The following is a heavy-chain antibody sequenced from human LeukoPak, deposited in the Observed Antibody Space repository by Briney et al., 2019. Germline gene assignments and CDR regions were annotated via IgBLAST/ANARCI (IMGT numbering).Heavy chain of an antibody. V-gene: IGHV4-59*08. CDR1: GGSISSYY. Sequence: SETLSLTCTVSGGSISSYYWSWIRQPPGKGLEWIGYIYYSGSTNYNPSLKSRVTISVDTSQNQFSLKLTSVTAADAAVYYCARLRTSHPYYFDYWGQGTLVTVSS. D-gene: IGHD1-1*01. J-gene: IGHJ4*02. CDR3: ARLRTSHPYYFDY. CDR2: IYYSGST.